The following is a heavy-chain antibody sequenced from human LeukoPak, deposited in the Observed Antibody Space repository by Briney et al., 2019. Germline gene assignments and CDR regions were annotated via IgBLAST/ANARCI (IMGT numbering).Heavy chain of an antibody. Sequence: GASVKVSCKASGYTFTSYYMHWVRQAPGQGLEWMGIINPSGGSTSYAQKFQGRVTMTRDTSTSTVYMELSSLRSEDTAVYYCARENPPFELWFEELLHEDWFDPWGQGTLVTVSS. D-gene: IGHD3-10*01. V-gene: IGHV1-46*01. CDR2: INPSGGST. CDR3: ARENPPFELWFEELLHEDWFDP. J-gene: IGHJ5*02. CDR1: GYTFTSYY.